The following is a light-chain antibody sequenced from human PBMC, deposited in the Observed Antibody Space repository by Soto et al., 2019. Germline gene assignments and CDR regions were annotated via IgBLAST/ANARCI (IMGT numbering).Light chain of an antibody. CDR3: QQYSDWYT. V-gene: IGKV3-15*01. CDR1: QSVNSK. J-gene: IGKJ2*01. Sequence: DTVMTQSPPNLSVSPGERATLSCRASQSVNSKLAWFQHKPGQAPRLLIYDASTRATGIPTRFSGSGSGTEFTLTISSLQSEDFAVYFCQQYSDWYTFGQGTKLEIE. CDR2: DAS.